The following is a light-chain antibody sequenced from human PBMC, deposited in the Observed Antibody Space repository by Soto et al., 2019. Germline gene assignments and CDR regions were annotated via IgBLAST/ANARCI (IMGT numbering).Light chain of an antibody. V-gene: IGLV2-14*01. CDR1: SSDVGGYNF. CDR2: DVS. Sequence: QSALTQPASVSGSPGHSITISCTGTSSDVGGYNFVSWYQQHPGKATKLMIYDVSNRPSGVSNRFSGSKSGNTASLTISGFQAEDEADYYCSSYTSSSTYVFGTGTKVTVL. CDR3: SSYTSSSTYV. J-gene: IGLJ1*01.